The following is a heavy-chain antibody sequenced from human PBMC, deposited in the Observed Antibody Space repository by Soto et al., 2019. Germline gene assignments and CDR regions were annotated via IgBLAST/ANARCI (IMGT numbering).Heavy chain of an antibody. CDR1: GFTFSSYE. D-gene: IGHD3-3*01. CDR2: ISSSGSTI. CDR3: AINFGVDQAVDY. Sequence: EVQLVESGGGLVQPGGSLRLSGAASGFTFSSYEMNWVREAPGKGLEWVSYISSSGSTIYYADSVKGRFTISRDNAKNSLYLQMNSLRAEDTAVYYCAINFGVDQAVDYWGQGTLVTVSS. J-gene: IGHJ4*02. V-gene: IGHV3-48*03.